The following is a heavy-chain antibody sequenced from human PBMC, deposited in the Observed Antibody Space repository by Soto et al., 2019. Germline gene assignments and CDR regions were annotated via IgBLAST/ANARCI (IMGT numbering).Heavy chain of an antibody. D-gene: IGHD3-10*01. CDR3: ARDEFATMVRGVPKLGGWFDP. Sequence: QVQLQESGPGLVKPSETLSLTCTVSGGSISSYYWSWIRQPAGKGLEWIGRIYTSGSTNYNPSLKSRVTMSVDTSKNQFSLKLSSVTAADTAVYYCARDEFATMVRGVPKLGGWFDPWGQGTLVTVSS. CDR2: IYTSGST. V-gene: IGHV4-4*07. J-gene: IGHJ5*02. CDR1: GGSISSYY.